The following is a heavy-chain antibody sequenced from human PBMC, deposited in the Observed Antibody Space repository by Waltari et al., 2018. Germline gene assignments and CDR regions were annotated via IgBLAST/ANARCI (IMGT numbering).Heavy chain of an antibody. CDR2: VNSAGTGS. Sequence: EVQLVESGGGLVQPGGSLRLSCAASGLPFSDYWMHWVRQVPGKGLLWVSHVNSAGTGSSYADSVKGRFTISRDNARNILYLQMNSLTVEDTAVYYCARDTPGDGIDYWGQGTLVTVSP. CDR1: GLPFSDYW. V-gene: IGHV3-74*01. D-gene: IGHD2-21*01. CDR3: ARDTPGDGIDY. J-gene: IGHJ4*02.